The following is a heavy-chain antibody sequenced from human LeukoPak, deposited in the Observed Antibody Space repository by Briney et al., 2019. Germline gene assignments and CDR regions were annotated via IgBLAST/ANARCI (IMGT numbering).Heavy chain of an antibody. Sequence: GGSLRLSCAASGFTFSSYGMNWVRQAPGKGLEWVSSISSSSSYIYYADSVKGRFTISRDNAKNSLYLQMNSLRAEDTAVYYCAREGRYCSGGSCYSGFDYWGQGTLVTVSS. D-gene: IGHD2-15*01. J-gene: IGHJ4*02. V-gene: IGHV3-21*01. CDR1: GFTFSSYG. CDR2: ISSSSSYI. CDR3: AREGRYCSGGSCYSGFDY.